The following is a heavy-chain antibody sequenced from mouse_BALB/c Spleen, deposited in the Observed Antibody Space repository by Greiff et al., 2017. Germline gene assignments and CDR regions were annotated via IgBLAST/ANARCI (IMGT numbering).Heavy chain of an antibody. CDR3: NAWTTATAY. Sequence: VQLKESGAELVRSGASVKLSCTASGFNIKDYYMHWVKQRPEQGLEWIGWIDPENGDTEYAPKFQGKATMTADTSSNTAYLQLSSLTSEDTAVYYCNAWTTATAYWGQGTLVTVSA. J-gene: IGHJ3*01. CDR1: GFNIKDYY. V-gene: IGHV14-4*02. D-gene: IGHD1-2*01. CDR2: IDPENGDT.